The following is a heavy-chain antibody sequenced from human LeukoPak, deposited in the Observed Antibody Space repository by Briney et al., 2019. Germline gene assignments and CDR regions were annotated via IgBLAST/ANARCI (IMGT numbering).Heavy chain of an antibody. V-gene: IGHV3-48*03. CDR3: ASWYCSGDSCYLDY. Sequence: PGGSLRLSCAASGFTFSSYEMNWVRQAPGKGLEWVSYISTSGSTIYYADSVKGRFTISRDNAKNSLYLQMNSLRVEDTAVYYCASWYCSGDSCYLDYWGQGTLVTVSS. J-gene: IGHJ4*02. CDR2: ISTSGSTI. D-gene: IGHD2-15*01. CDR1: GFTFSSYE.